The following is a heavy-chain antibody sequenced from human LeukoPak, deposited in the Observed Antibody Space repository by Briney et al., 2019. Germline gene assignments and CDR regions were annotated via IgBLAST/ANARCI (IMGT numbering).Heavy chain of an antibody. CDR2: IRNDGSDK. CDR3: VRDADWSFDY. CDR1: GFTFSSHG. Sequence: GGSPRLSCGASGFTFSSHGMHWVRQAPGRGLEWVAFIRNDGSDKYYADSVKGRFTISRDNSKNTLSVQMNSLRVQDTAVYYCVRDADWSFDYWGQGTLLTVSS. J-gene: IGHJ4*02. V-gene: IGHV3-30*02. D-gene: IGHD3-9*01.